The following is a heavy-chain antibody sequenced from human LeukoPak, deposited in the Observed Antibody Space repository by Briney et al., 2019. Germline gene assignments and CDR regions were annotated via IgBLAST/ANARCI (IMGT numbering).Heavy chain of an antibody. Sequence: PGGSLRLSCAASGFAFSTYWMSWVRQAPGKALEWVANIRQDGSAKYYVDSVKGRFTISRDNAKKSLYLQMNSLRAEDTAVYYCARDLPITYYYDSSGSHPVDYWGQGTLVTVSS. CDR1: GFAFSTYW. CDR2: IRQDGSAK. CDR3: ARDLPITYYYDSSGSHPVDY. V-gene: IGHV3-7*01. J-gene: IGHJ4*02. D-gene: IGHD3-22*01.